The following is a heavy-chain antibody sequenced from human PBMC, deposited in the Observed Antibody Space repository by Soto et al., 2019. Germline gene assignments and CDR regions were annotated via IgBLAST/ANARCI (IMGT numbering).Heavy chain of an antibody. J-gene: IGHJ4*02. CDR1: GFTFSSYT. Sequence: EVRLLESGGGLVQPGGSLRLSCAASGFTFSSYTMSWVRQAPGKGLEWVSSISSSGGNTYYADDVKGRFTVSRDNSKNTLALQMNSLRAGDTAVYYCANRGHTHYFDSWGQGTLVTVSS. CDR2: ISSSGGNT. D-gene: IGHD5-18*01. CDR3: ANRGHTHYFDS. V-gene: IGHV3-23*01.